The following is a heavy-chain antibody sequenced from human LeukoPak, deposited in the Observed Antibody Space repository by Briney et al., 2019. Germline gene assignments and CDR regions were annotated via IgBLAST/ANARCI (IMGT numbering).Heavy chain of an antibody. V-gene: IGHV3-21*01. Sequence: PGGSLRLSCAASGFTFSSYSMNWVRQAPGKGLEWVSSISSSSSYIYYADSVKGRFTISRDNAKNSLNLQMNSLRAEDTAVYYCARDYSGYEPYYFDYWGQGTLVTVSS. CDR2: ISSSSSYI. CDR1: GFTFSSYS. D-gene: IGHD5-12*01. CDR3: ARDYSGYEPYYFDY. J-gene: IGHJ4*02.